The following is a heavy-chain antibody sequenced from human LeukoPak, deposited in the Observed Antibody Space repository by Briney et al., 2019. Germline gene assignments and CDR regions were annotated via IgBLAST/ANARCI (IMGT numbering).Heavy chain of an antibody. CDR1: GGTFSSYA. Sequence: SVKVSCKASGGTFSSYAISWVRQAPGQGLEWMGGIIPIFGTANYAQKFQGRVTITADKSTSTAYMELSSLRSEDTAVYYCARGPVSTHGMDVWGQGTTVTVSS. CDR2: IIPIFGTA. D-gene: IGHD2-2*01. V-gene: IGHV1-69*06. J-gene: IGHJ6*02. CDR3: ARGPVSTHGMDV.